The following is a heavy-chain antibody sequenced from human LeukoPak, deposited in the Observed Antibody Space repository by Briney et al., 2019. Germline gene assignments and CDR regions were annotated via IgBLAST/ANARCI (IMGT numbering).Heavy chain of an antibody. V-gene: IGHV3-48*01. CDR2: ISSSSSTI. Sequence: RPGGSLRLSCAASRFTFSSYSMNWVRQAPGKGREWVSYISSSSSTIYYADSVKGRFTISRDNAKSSLYLQMNSLRAEDTAVYYCARGVFSAYDPVHRLHYWGQGTLVTVSS. D-gene: IGHD5-12*01. CDR3: ARGVFSAYDPVHRLHY. J-gene: IGHJ4*02. CDR1: RFTFSSYS.